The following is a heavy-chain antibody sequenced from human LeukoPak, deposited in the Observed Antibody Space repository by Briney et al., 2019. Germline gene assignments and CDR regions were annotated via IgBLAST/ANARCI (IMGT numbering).Heavy chain of an antibody. Sequence: GGSLRLSCAASGFTFDDYGMSWVRQAPGKGLEWVSGINWNGGSTGYADSVKGRFTISRDNAKNSLYLQMNSLRAEDTAVYYCARGNFYDYGDYVTDYWGQGTLVTVSS. J-gene: IGHJ4*02. D-gene: IGHD4-17*01. CDR3: ARGNFYDYGDYVTDY. V-gene: IGHV3-20*04. CDR1: GFTFDDYG. CDR2: INWNGGST.